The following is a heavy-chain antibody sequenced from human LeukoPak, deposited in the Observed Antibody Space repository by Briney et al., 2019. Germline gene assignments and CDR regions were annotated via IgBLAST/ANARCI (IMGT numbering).Heavy chain of an antibody. Sequence: GRSLRLSCAASGFTFRSYGMHWVRRAPGKGLEWVAVVSYDDSRKYYADSVKGRFTISRDNSNNVVYLQMNSLRAEDTAVYYCARESITGTTLDYWGQGTLVTVSS. J-gene: IGHJ4*02. D-gene: IGHD1-7*01. CDR2: VSYDDSRK. CDR1: GFTFRSYG. CDR3: ARESITGTTLDY. V-gene: IGHV3-33*08.